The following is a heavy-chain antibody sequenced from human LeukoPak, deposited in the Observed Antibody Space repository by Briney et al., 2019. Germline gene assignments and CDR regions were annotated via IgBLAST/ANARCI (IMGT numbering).Heavy chain of an antibody. D-gene: IGHD3-22*01. CDR2: IYPGDSDT. V-gene: IGHV5-51*01. CDR1: GYSFTSYW. Sequence: GESLKISCKGSGYSFTSYWIGWARQMPGKGLEWMGIIYPGDSDTRYSPSFQGQVTISADKSISTAYLQWSSLKASDTAMYYCARFPDYYDSSGYPLNWFDPWGQGTLVTVSS. CDR3: ARFPDYYDSSGYPLNWFDP. J-gene: IGHJ5*02.